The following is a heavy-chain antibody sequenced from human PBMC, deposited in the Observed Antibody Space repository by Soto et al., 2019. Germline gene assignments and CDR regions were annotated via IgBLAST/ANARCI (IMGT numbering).Heavy chain of an antibody. CDR3: ARNGCSGGSCYSNYYYGMDV. CDR2: ISAYNGNT. D-gene: IGHD2-15*01. Sequence: ASVKVSCKASGYTFTSYSISWVRQAPGQGLEWMGWISAYNGNTNYAQKLQGRVTMTTDTSTSTAYMELRSLRSDDTAVYYCARNGCSGGSCYSNYYYGMDVWGQGTTVTVSS. V-gene: IGHV1-18*01. CDR1: GYTFTSYS. J-gene: IGHJ6*02.